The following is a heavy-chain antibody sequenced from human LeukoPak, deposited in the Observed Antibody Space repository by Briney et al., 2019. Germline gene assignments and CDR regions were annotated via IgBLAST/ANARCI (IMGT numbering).Heavy chain of an antibody. CDR1: GDSMTSYY. J-gene: IGHJ4*02. Sequence: SETLSLTCTVSGDSMTSYYWNWIRQPPGRGLEWIGYIHYNGKTDFNPSLKRRVTISVDTSKNQFSLKVSSVTAADTAVYYCASSRSSSGWSLIDYWGQGALVTVSS. D-gene: IGHD6-19*01. V-gene: IGHV4-59*01. CDR2: IHYNGKT. CDR3: ASSRSSSGWSLIDY.